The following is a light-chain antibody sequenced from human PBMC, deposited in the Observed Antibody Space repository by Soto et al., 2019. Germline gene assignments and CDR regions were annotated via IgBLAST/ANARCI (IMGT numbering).Light chain of an antibody. CDR3: QQYDSYSPHT. CDR1: QNIYRW. V-gene: IGKV1-5*01. J-gene: IGKJ2*01. CDR2: DAS. Sequence: DIQMTQSPSTLSASVGDRVTITCRASQNIYRWLAWYQQKPGKAPKLLIYDASTLQGGVPSRFGGSVSETEFTLTITSLQPDDFAAYYCQQYDSYSPHTFGRGTNLESK.